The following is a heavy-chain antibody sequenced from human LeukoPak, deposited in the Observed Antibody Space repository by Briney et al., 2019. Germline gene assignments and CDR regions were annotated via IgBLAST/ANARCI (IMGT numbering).Heavy chain of an antibody. Sequence: PGGSLRLSCAASGFTFSSYVVSWVRQAPGKGLEWVSAISGSAYSTDYADSVKGRFTISRDNSKNTLSLQMNSLRAEDTALYYCAKGQAATAWGQGTLVTVSS. V-gene: IGHV3-23*01. J-gene: IGHJ5*02. D-gene: IGHD6-13*01. CDR3: AKGQAATA. CDR1: GFTFSSYV. CDR2: ISGSAYST.